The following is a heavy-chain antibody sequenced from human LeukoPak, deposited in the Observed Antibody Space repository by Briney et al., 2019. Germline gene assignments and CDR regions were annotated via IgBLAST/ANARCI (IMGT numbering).Heavy chain of an antibody. J-gene: IGHJ4*02. CDR2: IKSNIEGGTA. Sequence: GGPLTLSCAASGFSFTNAWMTWVRQAPGKGLEWVGRIKSNIEGGTADLAAPVKGRFAISRGDSKNTLYLQMNSLKTEDTAVYYCTTAPFRIASRDYWGPGTLVTVSS. V-gene: IGHV3-15*01. D-gene: IGHD3-16*02. CDR1: GFSFTNAW. CDR3: TTAPFRIASRDY.